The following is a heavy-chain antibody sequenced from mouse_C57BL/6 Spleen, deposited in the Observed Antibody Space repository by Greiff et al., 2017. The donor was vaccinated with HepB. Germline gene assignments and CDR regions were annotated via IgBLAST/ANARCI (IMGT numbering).Heavy chain of an antibody. Sequence: EVMLVESGEGLVKPGGSLKLSCAASGFTFSSYAMSWVRQTPEKRLEWVAYISSGGDYIYYADTVKGRFPISRDNARNTLYLQMSSLKSEDTAMYYCTRDDSNPAWFAYWGQGTLVTVSA. D-gene: IGHD2-5*01. CDR2: ISSGGDYI. J-gene: IGHJ3*01. CDR3: TRDDSNPAWFAY. CDR1: GFTFSSYA. V-gene: IGHV5-9-1*02.